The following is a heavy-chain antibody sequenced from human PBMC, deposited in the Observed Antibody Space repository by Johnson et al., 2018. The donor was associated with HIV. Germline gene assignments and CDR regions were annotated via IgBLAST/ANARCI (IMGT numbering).Heavy chain of an antibody. CDR3: LSQWLVRNAFDI. V-gene: IGHV3-30-3*02. D-gene: IGHD6-19*01. CDR2: ISYDGSNK. CDR1: GFTFSSYA. J-gene: IGHJ3*02. Sequence: VQLLESGGGVVQPGGSLRLSCAASGFTFSSYAMHWVRQAPGKGLEWVAVISYDGSNKYYADSVKGRFTISRDNSKNTLYLQMNSLRAEDTAVYYCLSQWLVRNAFDIWGQGTMVTVSS.